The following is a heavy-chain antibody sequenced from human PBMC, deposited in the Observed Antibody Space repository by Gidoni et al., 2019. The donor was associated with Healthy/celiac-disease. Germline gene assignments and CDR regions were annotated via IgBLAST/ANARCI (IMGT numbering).Heavy chain of an antibody. D-gene: IGHD2-2*01. CDR1: GFTFSSYW. CDR3: ASQGYCSSTSCYPGGYYYGMDV. J-gene: IGHJ6*02. V-gene: IGHV3-74*01. CDR2: IKSYGSST. Sequence: EVQLVESGGGLVQPGRSLRLSCADSGFTFSSYWMHWVRQAPVNGLVWVSRIKSYGSSTSYAYSVKGRFTISRDNAKNTLYLQSNSLRSEDTAVYYCASQGYCSSTSCYPGGYYYGMDVWGQGTTVTVS.